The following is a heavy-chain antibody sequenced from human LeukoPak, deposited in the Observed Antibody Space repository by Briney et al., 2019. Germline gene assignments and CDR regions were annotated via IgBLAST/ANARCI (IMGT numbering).Heavy chain of an antibody. V-gene: IGHV4-30-4*01. CDR1: GGSISSGDYY. CDR3: AREIIAAAGTGWFDP. Sequence: SETLSLTCTVSGGSISSGDYYWSWIRQPPGKGLEWIGYTYYSGSTYYNPSLKSRVTISVDTSKNQFSLKLSSVIAADTAVYYCAREIIAAAGTGWFDPWGQGTLVTVSS. J-gene: IGHJ5*02. CDR2: TYYSGST. D-gene: IGHD6-13*01.